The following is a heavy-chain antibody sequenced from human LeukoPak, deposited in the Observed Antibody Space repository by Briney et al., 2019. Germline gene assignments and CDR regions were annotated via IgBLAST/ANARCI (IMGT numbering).Heavy chain of an antibody. CDR2: IYYSGST. V-gene: IGHV4-59*08. CDR3: ARHEPYYYDSSDYWGYDFDY. Sequence: PSETLSLTCTVSGGSISSYYWSWIRQPPGKGLEWIGYIYYSGSTNSNPSLKSRVTVSVDTSKNQFSLRLSSVTAADTAVYYCARHEPYYYDSSDYWGYDFDYWGQGTLVTVSS. D-gene: IGHD3-22*01. J-gene: IGHJ4*02. CDR1: GGSISSYY.